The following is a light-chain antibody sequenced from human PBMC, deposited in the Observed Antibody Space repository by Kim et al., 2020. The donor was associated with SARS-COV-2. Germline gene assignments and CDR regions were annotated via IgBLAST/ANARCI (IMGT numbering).Light chain of an antibody. CDR3: QQYGSSTRT. CDR2: TAS. Sequence: APGERATLSCRASQSVRSNYLAWYQQKPGQAPRLLIYTASNRATGIPDRFSGSGSGTDFTLSITRLEPEDFAVYDCQQYGSSTRTFGQGTKVDIK. V-gene: IGKV3-20*01. J-gene: IGKJ1*01. CDR1: QSVRSNY.